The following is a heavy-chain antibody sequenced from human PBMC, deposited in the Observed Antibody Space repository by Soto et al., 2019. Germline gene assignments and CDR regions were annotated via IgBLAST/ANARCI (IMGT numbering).Heavy chain of an antibody. D-gene: IGHD3-3*01. V-gene: IGHV3-48*01. Sequence: GGSLRLSCAASGFTFSSYSMNWVRQAPGKGLEWVSYISSSSSTIYYADSVKGRFTISRDNAKNSLYLQMNSLRAEDTAVYYCARYPIGGTIFGAHAYWGQGTLVTVSS. J-gene: IGHJ4*02. CDR1: GFTFSSYS. CDR3: ARYPIGGTIFGAHAY. CDR2: ISSSSSTI.